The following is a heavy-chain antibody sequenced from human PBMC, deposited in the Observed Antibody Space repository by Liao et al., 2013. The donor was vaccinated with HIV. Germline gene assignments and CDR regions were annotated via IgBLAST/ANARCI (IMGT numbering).Heavy chain of an antibody. J-gene: IGHJ4*02. V-gene: IGHV4-34*01. CDR3: ASGPLSKPSPEY. CDR1: SASLSDYY. Sequence: QVQLRQWGAGLLKPSETLSLTCAVYSASLSDYYWSWIRQSPGKGLEWIGEIAQSGAASYNPSLKSRVSMSVDTSKNQFSLKLASVTAADTAVYFCASGPLSKPSPEYWGPGTQVTVSS. D-gene: IGHD1-14*01. CDR2: IAQSGAA.